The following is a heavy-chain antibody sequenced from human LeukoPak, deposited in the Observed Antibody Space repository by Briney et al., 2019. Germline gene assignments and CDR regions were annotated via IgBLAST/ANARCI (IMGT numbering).Heavy chain of an antibody. V-gene: IGHV3-7*01. Sequence: AGSLRLSCAASGFTFSSYWMAWVRPAPGKGLEWVANIKHNGDDLNYVDAVEDRFTISRDNAQNSLYLHMTSLRVEDTAVYYCARELRTFDSWGQGTLVTVSS. D-gene: IGHD3-16*01. J-gene: IGHJ4*02. CDR2: IKHNGDDL. CDR1: GFTFSSYW. CDR3: ARELRTFDS.